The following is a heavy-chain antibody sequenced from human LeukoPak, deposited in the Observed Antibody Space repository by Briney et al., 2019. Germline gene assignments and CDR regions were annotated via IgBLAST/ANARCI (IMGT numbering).Heavy chain of an antibody. CDR2: IYSGGST. V-gene: IGHV3-66*01. D-gene: IGHD2-2*01. CDR3: ARVGDCGRASCYAIDY. Sequence: PGGSLRLSCAASGFTVSSNYMSWVRQAPGKGVEWFSIIYSGGSTYYTDSVRGRFIISRDVSKNTLYLQMNSLRAEDTAVYYCARVGDCGRASCYAIDYWGQGTLVTVSS. CDR1: GFTVSSNY. J-gene: IGHJ4*02.